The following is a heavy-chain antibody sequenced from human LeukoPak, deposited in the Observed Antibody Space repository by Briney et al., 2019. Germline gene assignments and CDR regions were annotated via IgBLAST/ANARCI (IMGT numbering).Heavy chain of an antibody. CDR3: ARVGALLWFGELFDY. V-gene: IGHV1-2*02. D-gene: IGHD3-10*01. J-gene: IGHJ4*02. Sequence: ASVKVSYKASGYTFTGYYMHWVRQAPGQGLEWMGWINPNSGGTNYAQKFQGRVTMTRDTSISTAYMELSRLRSDDTAVYYCARVGALLWFGELFDYWGQGTLVTVFS. CDR1: GYTFTGYY. CDR2: INPNSGGT.